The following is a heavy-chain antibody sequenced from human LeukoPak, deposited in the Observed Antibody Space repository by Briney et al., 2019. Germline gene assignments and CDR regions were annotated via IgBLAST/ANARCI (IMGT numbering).Heavy chain of an antibody. D-gene: IGHD3-22*01. CDR2: IKSDGRT. V-gene: IGHV3-74*01. Sequence: PGGSLRLSCAASGFTLSSYWMHWVRQAPGKGLVWVSRIKSDGRTNYADSVKGRFTIPRDNAKNTVSLQMNSLRADDTGVYYCARAPSEIGGYYPEYFRHWGQGTLVIVSS. CDR1: GFTLSSYW. J-gene: IGHJ1*01. CDR3: ARAPSEIGGYYPEYFRH.